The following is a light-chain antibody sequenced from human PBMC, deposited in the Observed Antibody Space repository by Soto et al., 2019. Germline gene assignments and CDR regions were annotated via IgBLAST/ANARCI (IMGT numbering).Light chain of an antibody. CDR2: YAS. V-gene: IGKV1-5*01. Sequence: DIQMTQSPSTLSASVGDRVTITCRASQSISSWLAWHQQKPGKAPKLLIYYASRLVSGVPSRFSGSGSGTGTEFTLTISSLQPDDFATYYCQQYDSQGTFGQGAKVDI. J-gene: IGKJ1*01. CDR1: QSISSW. CDR3: QQYDSQGT.